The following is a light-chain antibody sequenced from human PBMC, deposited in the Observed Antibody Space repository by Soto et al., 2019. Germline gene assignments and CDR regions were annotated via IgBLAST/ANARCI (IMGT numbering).Light chain of an antibody. V-gene: IGKV3-20*01. CDR3: QLYDNSPLFT. CDR1: QSVSSRY. J-gene: IGKJ2*01. CDR2: AAS. Sequence: ESVLTQSPGTLSLSPGERATLSCRVTQSVSSRYLAWYQQKPGQAPRLLIYAASSRATGVPDRFRGSGSGTEFTLTISGLEPEDFAVYYCQLYDNSPLFTVGQGTRVEI.